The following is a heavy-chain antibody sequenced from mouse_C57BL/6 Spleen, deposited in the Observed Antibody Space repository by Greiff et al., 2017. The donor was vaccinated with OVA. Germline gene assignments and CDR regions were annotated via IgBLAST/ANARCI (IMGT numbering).Heavy chain of an antibody. CDR1: GYSITSGYY. CDR3: ARDRGYGNSWFAY. V-gene: IGHV3-6*01. Sequence: DVKLVESGPGLVKPSQSLSLTCSVTGYSITSGYYWNWIRQFPGNKLEWMGYISYDGSNNYNPSLKNRISITRDTSKNQFFLKLNSVTTEATATYYGARDRGYGNSWFAYWGQGTLVTVSA. CDR2: ISYDGSN. J-gene: IGHJ3*01. D-gene: IGHD2-1*01.